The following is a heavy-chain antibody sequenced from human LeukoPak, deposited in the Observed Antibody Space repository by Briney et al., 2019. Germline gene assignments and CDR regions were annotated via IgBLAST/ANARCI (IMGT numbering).Heavy chain of an antibody. J-gene: IGHJ6*02. D-gene: IGHD3-22*01. Sequence: ASVKVSCKASGYTFTSYGISWVRQAPGQGLEWMGWISAYNGNTNYAQKLQGRVTMTTDTSTSTAYTGLRSLRSDDTAVYYCARDTSITMIVVVITTDYYYGMDVWGQGTTVTVSS. CDR2: ISAYNGNT. CDR1: GYTFTSYG. CDR3: ARDTSITMIVVVITTDYYYGMDV. V-gene: IGHV1-18*01.